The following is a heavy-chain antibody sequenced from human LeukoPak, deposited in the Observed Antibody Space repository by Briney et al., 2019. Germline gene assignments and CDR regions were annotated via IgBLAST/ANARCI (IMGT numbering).Heavy chain of an antibody. CDR3: ARDWIPPLGGYCSSISCLDAFDI. J-gene: IGHJ3*02. D-gene: IGHD2-2*01. CDR2: INPNSGGT. V-gene: IGHV1-2*02. CDR1: GYTFTGYY. Sequence: ASVKVSCKASGYTFTGYYMHWVRQAPGQGLEWMGWINPNSGGTNYAQKFQGRVTMTRDTSISTAYMELSRLRSDDTAVYYCARDWIPPLGGYCSSISCLDAFDIWGQGTMVTVSS.